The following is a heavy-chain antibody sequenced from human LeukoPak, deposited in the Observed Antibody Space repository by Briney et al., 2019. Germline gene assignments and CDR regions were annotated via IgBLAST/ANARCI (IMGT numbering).Heavy chain of an antibody. CDR1: GFTFSSYW. CDR3: ARELDYSSSSAFDY. J-gene: IGHJ4*02. V-gene: IGHV3-7*01. CDR2: IKQDGSEK. Sequence: GGSLRLSCAASGFTFSSYWMSWVRQAPGKGLEWVANIKQDGSEKYYVDSMKGRFTISRDNAKNSLYLQMNSLRAEDTAVYYCARELDYSSSSAFDYWGQGTLVTVSS. D-gene: IGHD6-6*01.